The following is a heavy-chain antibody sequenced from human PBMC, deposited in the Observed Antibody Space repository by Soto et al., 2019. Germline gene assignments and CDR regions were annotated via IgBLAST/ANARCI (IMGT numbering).Heavy chain of an antibody. CDR2: INHSGRT. D-gene: IGHD2-2*01. CDR3: AGPLQRSVVPAVDGAWEI. Sequence: SETLSLTCAVYGGSFSGYYWRWIRQTPGKGLVWIGEINHSGRTNYNPSLKSRVNISVDTSKNQFSLTLSSVTAADTAVYYCAGPLQRSVVPAVDGAWEIWVQGSRVTVSS. CDR1: GGSFSGYY. J-gene: IGHJ6*02. V-gene: IGHV4-34*01.